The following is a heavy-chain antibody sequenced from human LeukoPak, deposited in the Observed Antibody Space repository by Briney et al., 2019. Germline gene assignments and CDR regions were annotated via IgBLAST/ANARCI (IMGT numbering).Heavy chain of an antibody. J-gene: IGHJ5*02. Sequence: GGSLRLSCAVSGFTFSSYAMSWVRHAPGKGLEWVSGISASGATPHYADSVKGRFTITRDNSKNTLYLQMNSLRAEDTATYYCAKDPRGNYVAWLDPWGQGTLVTVSS. CDR2: ISASGATP. D-gene: IGHD3-10*02. V-gene: IGHV3-23*01. CDR1: GFTFSSYA. CDR3: AKDPRGNYVAWLDP.